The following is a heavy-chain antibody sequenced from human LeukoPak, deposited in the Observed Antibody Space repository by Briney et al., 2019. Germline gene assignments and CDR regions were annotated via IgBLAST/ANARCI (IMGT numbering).Heavy chain of an antibody. Sequence: SETLSLTCTVSGGSISSGSYYWSWIRQPAGKGLEWIGRIYTSGSTNYNPSLKSRVTISVDTSKNQFSLKLSSVTAADTAVYYCAREGASSLIDYWGQGTLVTVSS. J-gene: IGHJ4*02. CDR1: GGSISSGSYY. CDR2: IYTSGST. V-gene: IGHV4-61*02. CDR3: AREGASSLIDY. D-gene: IGHD6-6*01.